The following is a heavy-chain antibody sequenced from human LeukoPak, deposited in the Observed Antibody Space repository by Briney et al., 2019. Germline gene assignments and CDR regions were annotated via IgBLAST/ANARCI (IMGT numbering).Heavy chain of an antibody. Sequence: ASVKVSCKASGYSFTGYYMHWVRQAPGQGLEWMGWINPNSGDTKYAQKFQGRVTMTRDTSISTAYMELTRLRSDDTAVYYCARAQGRYSGYDYGWFDPWGQGTLVTVSS. D-gene: IGHD5-12*01. CDR3: ARAQGRYSGYDYGWFDP. CDR1: GYSFTGYY. V-gene: IGHV1-2*02. J-gene: IGHJ5*02. CDR2: INPNSGDT.